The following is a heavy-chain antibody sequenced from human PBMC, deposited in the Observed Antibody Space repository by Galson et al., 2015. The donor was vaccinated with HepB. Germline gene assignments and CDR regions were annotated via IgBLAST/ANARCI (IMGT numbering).Heavy chain of an antibody. CDR2: ISGSGGST. CDR3: AKDMVPYYDILTYYYYGMDV. V-gene: IGHV3-23*01. D-gene: IGHD3-9*01. J-gene: IGHJ6*02. CDR1: GFTFSSYA. Sequence: SLRLSCAASGFTFSSYAMSWVRQAPGKGLEWVSAISGSGGSTYYADSVKGRFTISRDNSKNTLYLQMNSLRAEDTAVYYCAKDMVPYYDILTYYYYGMDVWGQGTTVTVSS.